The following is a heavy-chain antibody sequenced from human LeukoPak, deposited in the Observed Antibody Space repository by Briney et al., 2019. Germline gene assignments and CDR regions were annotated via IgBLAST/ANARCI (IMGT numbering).Heavy chain of an antibody. V-gene: IGHV3-30*02. CDR3: AKDTRATVTTGNWFDP. CDR2: IRYDGGNK. D-gene: IGHD4-17*01. Sequence: GGSLRLSCAASGFTFSSYGMHWVRQAPGKGLEWVAFIRYDGGNKYYADPVKGRFTISRDNSKNMLYLQMNSLRAEDTAMYYCAKDTRATVTTGNWFDPWGQGTLVTVSS. J-gene: IGHJ5*02. CDR1: GFTFSSYG.